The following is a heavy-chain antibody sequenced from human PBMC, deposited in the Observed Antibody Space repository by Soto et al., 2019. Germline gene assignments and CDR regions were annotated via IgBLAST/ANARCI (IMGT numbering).Heavy chain of an antibody. CDR3: AREFTYSSGWFPSY. CDR2: IWYDGSNK. J-gene: IGHJ4*02. V-gene: IGHV3-33*01. CDR1: GFTFSSYG. Sequence: QVQLVESGGGVVQPGRSLRLSCAASGFTFSSYGMHWVRQAPGKGLEWVAVIWYDGSNKYYADSVKGRFTISRDNSKNTLYLQMNGLRAVGRAVYYCAREFTYSSGWFPSYWGQGTLVTVSS. D-gene: IGHD6-19*01.